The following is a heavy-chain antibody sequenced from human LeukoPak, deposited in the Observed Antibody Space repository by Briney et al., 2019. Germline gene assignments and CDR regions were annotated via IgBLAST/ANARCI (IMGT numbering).Heavy chain of an antibody. V-gene: IGHV4-30-2*01. D-gene: IGHD6-13*01. CDR2: IYYSGST. CDR1: GGSISSGGYS. J-gene: IGHJ4*02. Sequence: SQTLPLTCAVPGGSISSGGYSWIWIRQPPGKGLEWIAYIYYSGSTYYNPSLKSRVTILVDRSKNQFSLKLTSVTAADTAVYYCARDVSAAGLAGYWGPGTLVTVSS. CDR3: ARDVSAAGLAGY.